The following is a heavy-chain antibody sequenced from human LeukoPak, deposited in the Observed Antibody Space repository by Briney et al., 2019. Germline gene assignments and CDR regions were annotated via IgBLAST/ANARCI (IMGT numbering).Heavy chain of an antibody. CDR1: GFTFSSYW. CDR3: ARCPYDSSGYYSVPSHFDY. CDR2: IKQDGSEK. Sequence: GGSLRLSCAASGFTFSSYWMTWVRQAPGKGLEWVANIKQDGSEKYYVDSVKGRFSISRDNAKNSLCLQMNSLSAENTAVYYCARCPYDSSGYYSVPSHFDYWGQGTLVTVSS. J-gene: IGHJ4*02. D-gene: IGHD3-22*01. V-gene: IGHV3-7*01.